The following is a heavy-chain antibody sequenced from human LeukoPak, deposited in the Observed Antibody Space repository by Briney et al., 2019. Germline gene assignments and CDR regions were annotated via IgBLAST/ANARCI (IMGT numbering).Heavy chain of an antibody. CDR1: GGTFSNYG. CDR3: ARPPRYSGSYFDY. D-gene: IGHD1-26*01. Sequence: ASVKVSCKASGGTFSNYGISWVRQAPGQGLEWMGGIIPIFGTANYAQKFQGRVTITADKSTSTAYMELSSLRSEDTAVYYCARPPRYSGSYFDYWGQGTLVTVSS. V-gene: IGHV1-69*06. J-gene: IGHJ4*02. CDR2: IIPIFGTA.